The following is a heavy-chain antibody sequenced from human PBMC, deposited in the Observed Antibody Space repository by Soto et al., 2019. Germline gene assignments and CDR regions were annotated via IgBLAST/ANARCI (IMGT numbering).Heavy chain of an antibody. J-gene: IGHJ4*02. Sequence: ASVKVSCKASGYTFTSYDINWVRQATGQGLEWMGWMNPNSGNTGYAQKFQGRVTMTRNTSISTAYMELSSLRSEDTAVYYCAKEVVRGVIITDYWGQGTLVTVSS. V-gene: IGHV1-8*01. CDR2: MNPNSGNT. D-gene: IGHD3-10*01. CDR1: GYTFTSYD. CDR3: AKEVVRGVIITDY.